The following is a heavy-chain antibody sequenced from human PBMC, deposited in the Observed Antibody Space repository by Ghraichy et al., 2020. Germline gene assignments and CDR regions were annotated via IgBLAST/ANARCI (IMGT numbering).Heavy chain of an antibody. V-gene: IGHV3-30*04. CDR2: ISYDGSNK. CDR1: GFTFSSYA. CDR3: ARGGITGTSWFDP. Sequence: GGSLRLSCAASGFTFSSYAMHWVRQAPGKGLEWVAVISYDGSNKYYADSVKGRFTISRDNSKNTLYLQMNSLRAEDTAVYYCARGGITGTSWFDPWGQGTLVTVSS. J-gene: IGHJ5*02. D-gene: IGHD1-7*01.